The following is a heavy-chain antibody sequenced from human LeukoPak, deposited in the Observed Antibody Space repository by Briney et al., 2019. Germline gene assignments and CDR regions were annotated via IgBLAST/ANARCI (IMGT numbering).Heavy chain of an antibody. CDR3: TKDLALYTGPYSGSFYSPIDC. D-gene: IGHD1-26*01. V-gene: IGHV3-23*01. CDR1: GFTFSNYA. CDR2: ISGSGDNT. J-gene: IGHJ4*02. Sequence: GGSLRLSCAASGFTFSNYAMSWVRQAPGKGLEWVSSISGSGDNTYYADSVKGRFTISRDNFKNTLYVQMNSLKAEDTAVYYCTKDLALYTGPYSGSFYSPIDCWGQGTLVSVSS.